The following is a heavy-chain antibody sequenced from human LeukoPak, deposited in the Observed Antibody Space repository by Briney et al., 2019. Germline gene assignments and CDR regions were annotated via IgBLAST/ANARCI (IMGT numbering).Heavy chain of an antibody. CDR3: ARTEDVEMATIPYYYYYMDV. CDR1: GGSISSYY. V-gene: IGHV4-4*07. D-gene: IGHD5-24*01. Sequence: SETLSLTCTVSGGSISSYYWSWIRQPAGKGLEWIGRIYTSGSTNYNPSLKSRVTMSVDTSKNQFSLKLSSVTAADTAVYYCARTEDVEMATIPYYYYYMDVWGKGTTVTVSS. J-gene: IGHJ6*03. CDR2: IYTSGST.